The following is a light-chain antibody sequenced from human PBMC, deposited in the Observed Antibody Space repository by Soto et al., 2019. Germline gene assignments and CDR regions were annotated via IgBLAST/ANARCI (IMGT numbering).Light chain of an antibody. V-gene: IGLV2-14*01. Sequence: QSALTQPASVSGSLGQSITISCTGTSSDVGGYNYVSWYQQHPGKAPKLIIYEVSNRPSGVSNRFSGSKSGNTASLTISGLQAEDEADYYCSSYTSTSTRMFGGGTKLTVL. J-gene: IGLJ3*02. CDR3: SSYTSTSTRM. CDR1: SSDVGGYNY. CDR2: EVS.